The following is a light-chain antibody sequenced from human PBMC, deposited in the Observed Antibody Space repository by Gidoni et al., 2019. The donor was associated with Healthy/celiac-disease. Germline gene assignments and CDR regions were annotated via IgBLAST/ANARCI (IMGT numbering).Light chain of an antibody. Sequence: ERATLSCRASKSVSSYLAWYQQKPGQAPRLLIYDASNRDTGIPARFSGRGSGTDFTLTISSLEPEDVAVYYCQQRSNWPTFGQGTKVEIK. V-gene: IGKV3-11*01. CDR3: QQRSNWPT. J-gene: IGKJ1*01. CDR2: DAS. CDR1: KSVSSY.